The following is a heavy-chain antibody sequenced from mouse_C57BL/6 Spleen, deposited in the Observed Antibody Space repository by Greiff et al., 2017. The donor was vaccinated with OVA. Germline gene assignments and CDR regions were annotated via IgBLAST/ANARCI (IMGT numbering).Heavy chain of an antibody. CDR2: IRNKANGYTT. CDR1: GFTFTDYY. CDR3: ARYNYGSSYVWFAY. Sequence: EVHLVESGGGLVQPGGSLSLSCAASGFTFTDYYMSWVRQPPGKALEWLGFIRNKANGYTTEYSASVKGRFTISRDNSQSILYLQMNALRAEDSATYYCARYNYGSSYVWFAYWGQGTLVTVSA. J-gene: IGHJ3*01. D-gene: IGHD1-1*01. V-gene: IGHV7-3*01.